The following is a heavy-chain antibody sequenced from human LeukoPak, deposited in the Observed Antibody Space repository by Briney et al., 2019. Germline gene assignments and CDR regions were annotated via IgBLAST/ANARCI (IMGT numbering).Heavy chain of an antibody. J-gene: IGHJ4*02. Sequence: PGGSLSLPCTASGFTASSNYISWVRHAPGKGLGWVAVIYRDGTTSTADSVKGRFTISRDNSKNTLYLQINSLRAEDTAVYYCARGIAAAGTALYNWGQGTLLTVSS. V-gene: IGHV3-53*01. CDR1: GFTASSNY. CDR2: IYRDGTT. CDR3: ARGIAAAGTALYN. D-gene: IGHD6-13*01.